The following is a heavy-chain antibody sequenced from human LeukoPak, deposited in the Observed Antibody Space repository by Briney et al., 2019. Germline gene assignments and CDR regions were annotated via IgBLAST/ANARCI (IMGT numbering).Heavy chain of an antibody. Sequence: SETLSLTCAVYGGSFRGYYWSWIRQPPGKGLEWIGEINHGGSTNYNPSLKSRVTISLDTSKNQFSLNLSSATAADTAVYYCARTSRHYYASGSKLTPWPADMDVWGQGTTVTVSS. CDR2: INHGGST. J-gene: IGHJ6*02. CDR3: ARTSRHYYASGSKLTPWPADMDV. D-gene: IGHD3-10*01. V-gene: IGHV4-34*01. CDR1: GGSFRGYY.